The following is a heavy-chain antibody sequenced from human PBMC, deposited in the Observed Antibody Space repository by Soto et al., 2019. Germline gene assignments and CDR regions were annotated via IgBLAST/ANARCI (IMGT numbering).Heavy chain of an antibody. V-gene: IGHV4-39*07. CDR1: GGSISSSSYY. Sequence: SETLSLTCTVSGGSISSSSYYWGWIRQPPGKGLEWIGSIYYSGSTYYNPSLKSRVTISVDTSKNKFSLKLSSVTAADTAVYYCARDVARQRPANCYDYWGQGTLVTVSS. D-gene: IGHD6-25*01. CDR2: IYYSGST. CDR3: ARDVARQRPANCYDY. J-gene: IGHJ4*02.